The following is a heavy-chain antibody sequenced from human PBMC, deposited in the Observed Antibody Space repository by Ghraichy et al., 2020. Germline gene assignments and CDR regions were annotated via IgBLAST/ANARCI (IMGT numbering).Heavy chain of an antibody. Sequence: SQTLSLTCTVSGGSISSGGYYWSWIRQHPGKGLEWIGYIYYSGSTYYNPSLKSRVTISVDTSKNQFSLKLSSVTAADTAVYYCARGGNYYGSGSYYKVRFDYWGQGTLVTVSS. CDR2: IYYSGST. CDR3: ARGGNYYGSGSYYKVRFDY. V-gene: IGHV4-31*03. D-gene: IGHD3-10*01. CDR1: GGSISSGGYY. J-gene: IGHJ4*02.